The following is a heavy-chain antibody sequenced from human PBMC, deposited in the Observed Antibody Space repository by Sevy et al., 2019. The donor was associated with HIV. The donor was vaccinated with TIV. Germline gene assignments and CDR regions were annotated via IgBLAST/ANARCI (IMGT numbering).Heavy chain of an antibody. Sequence: GGSLRLSCAASGFTFDDYAMHWVRQAPGKGLEWVSGISWNSGSIGYADSVKGRFTISRDNAKNSLYLQMNSLRAEDTALYYCAKGPYYYYYMDVWGKGTTVTVSS. J-gene: IGHJ6*03. CDR2: ISWNSGSI. CDR3: AKGPYYYYYMDV. V-gene: IGHV3-9*01. CDR1: GFTFDDYA.